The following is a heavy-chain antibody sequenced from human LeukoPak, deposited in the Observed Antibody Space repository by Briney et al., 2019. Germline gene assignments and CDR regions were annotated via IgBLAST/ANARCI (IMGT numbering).Heavy chain of an antibody. CDR3: ARDWNYYYGSRLGADAFDL. V-gene: IGHV1-2*02. D-gene: IGHD3-10*01. J-gene: IGHJ3*01. CDR2: INPNSGGT. Sequence: GASVKVSCKASGFTLTTYHMHWVRQAPGQGLEWMGWINPNSGGTNYAQKFQGRVTMTRDTSISTAYMDLSRLRSDDTALYYCARDWNYYYGSRLGADAFDLWGQGTMVTVSS. CDR1: GFTLTTYH.